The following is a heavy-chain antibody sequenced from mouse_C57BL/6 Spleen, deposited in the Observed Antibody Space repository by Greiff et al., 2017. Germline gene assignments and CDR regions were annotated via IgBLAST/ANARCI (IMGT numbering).Heavy chain of an antibody. CDR1: GFTFTDYY. Sequence: EVPLVESGGGLVQPGGSLSLSCAASGFTFTDYYLSWVRQPPWKALSWLGFLRNKANGYTTEYSASVTGRFTITRDTSQSILYLQMNALRAEDSATYYCARYYYYGSRLYYYAMDYWGQGTSVTVSS. J-gene: IGHJ4*01. CDR2: LRNKANGYTT. V-gene: IGHV7-3*01. D-gene: IGHD1-1*01. CDR3: ARYYYYGSRLYYYAMDY.